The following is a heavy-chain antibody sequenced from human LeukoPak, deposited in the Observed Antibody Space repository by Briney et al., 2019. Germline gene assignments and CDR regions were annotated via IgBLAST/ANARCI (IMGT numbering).Heavy chain of an antibody. CDR1: GFTFSGFS. V-gene: IGHV3-48*01. CDR3: AKGYCSSTSCYLSY. D-gene: IGHD2-2*01. Sequence: PGGSLRLSCAASGFTFSGFSMNWVRQAPGKGLEWVSYISSSSSTIYYADSVKGRFTISRDNAKNSLYLQMNSLRAEDMALYYCAKGYCSSTSCYLSYWGQGTLVTVSS. J-gene: IGHJ4*02. CDR2: ISSSSSTI.